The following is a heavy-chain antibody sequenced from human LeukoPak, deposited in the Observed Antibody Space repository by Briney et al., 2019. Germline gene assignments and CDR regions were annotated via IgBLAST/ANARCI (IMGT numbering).Heavy chain of an antibody. V-gene: IGHV4-34*01. J-gene: IGHJ4*02. CDR1: GESFSGYY. CDR2: INHSGST. CDR3: ARARGFYANYFDH. D-gene: IGHD2-8*01. Sequence: PSETLSLTCAVYGESFSGYYWSWIRQPPGKGLEWIGEINHSGSTNYNPSLKSRVTISVDTSKKQFSLKLNSVTAADTAVYYCARARGFYANYFDHWGQGTLVTVSS.